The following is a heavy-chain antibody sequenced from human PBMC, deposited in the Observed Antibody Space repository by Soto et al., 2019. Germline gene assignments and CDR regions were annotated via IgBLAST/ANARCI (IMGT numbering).Heavy chain of an antibody. D-gene: IGHD6-13*01. CDR3: ARDPSIAAAGGPLKWELNPLYDMDV. CDR2: IWYDGSNK. J-gene: IGHJ6*02. Sequence: SGGSLRLSCAASGFTFSSYGMHWVRQAPGKGLEWVAVIWYDGSNKYYADSVKGRFTISRDKSKKTLSLQMNSLRVEDTAVYYCARDPSIAAAGGPLKWELNPLYDMDVWGQGTTVTVSS. V-gene: IGHV3-33*01. CDR1: GFTFSSYG.